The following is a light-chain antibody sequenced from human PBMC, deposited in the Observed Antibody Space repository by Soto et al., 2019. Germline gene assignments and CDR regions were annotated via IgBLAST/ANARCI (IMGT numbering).Light chain of an antibody. CDR3: QQYNDWPFT. J-gene: IGKJ4*01. CDR1: QSVISN. V-gene: IGKV3D-15*01. Sequence: IVMTQSPVTLSVSPGERATLSCWASQSVISNLAWYQHKPGQAPRLLIYGASIRATGIPARFSGSGSGTEFTLTISSLQSEDFEIYFCQQYNDWPFTFGRGTKVEIX. CDR2: GAS.